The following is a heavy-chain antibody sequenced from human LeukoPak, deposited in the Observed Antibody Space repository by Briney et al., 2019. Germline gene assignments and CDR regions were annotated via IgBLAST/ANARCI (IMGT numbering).Heavy chain of an antibody. V-gene: IGHV3-21*01. D-gene: IGHD6-6*01. Sequence: GSLRLSCAASGFTFSSYSMNWVRQAPGKGLEWVSSISSSSSYIYYADSVKGRFTISRDNAKNSLYLQMNSLRAEDTAVYYCARDLSEYSSGFDPWGQGTLVTVSS. CDR2: ISSSSSYI. CDR3: ARDLSEYSSGFDP. CDR1: GFTFSSYS. J-gene: IGHJ5*02.